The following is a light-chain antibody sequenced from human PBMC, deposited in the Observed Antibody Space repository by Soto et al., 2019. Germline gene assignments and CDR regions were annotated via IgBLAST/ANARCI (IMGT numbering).Light chain of an antibody. CDR3: QQSYSTPLFT. Sequence: DIQMTQSPSTLSGSVGDRVTITCRASQTISSWLAWYQQKPGKAPKLLIYKASTLKSGVPSRFSGSGSGTEFTLTISSLQPDDFATYYCQQSYSTPLFTFGPGTKVDIK. CDR1: QTISSW. V-gene: IGKV1-5*03. J-gene: IGKJ3*01. CDR2: KAS.